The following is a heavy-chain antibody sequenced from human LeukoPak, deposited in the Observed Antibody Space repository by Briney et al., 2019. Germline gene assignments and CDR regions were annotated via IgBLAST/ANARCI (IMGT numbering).Heavy chain of an antibody. CDR3: ARAGLNMARLFYYFDY. CDR1: GFTFSSYE. Sequence: AGGSLRLSCAASGFTFSSYEMNWVRQAPGKGLEWVSFISTSSSYIYYADSVKGRFTISRDNAKNSLYLQLNSPRAEDTAVYYCARAGLNMARLFYYFDYWGQGTLVTVPS. CDR2: ISTSSSYI. V-gene: IGHV3-21*01. J-gene: IGHJ4*02. D-gene: IGHD3-10*01.